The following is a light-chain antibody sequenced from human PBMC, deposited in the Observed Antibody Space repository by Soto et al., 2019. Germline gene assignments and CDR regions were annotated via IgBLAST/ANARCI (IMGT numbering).Light chain of an antibody. CDR1: NSNIGSKY. CDR2: RNN. V-gene: IGLV1-47*01. CDR3: DAWDNSLVGGPA. J-gene: IGLJ2*01. Sequence: QSVLTQPPSASGTPGQRVTISCSGSNSNIGSKYVYWYQQLPGTAPKLLLYRNNQRPSGVPDRFSGSKSGTSASLAISGLRSEDEADYYCDAWDNSLVGGPAFGGGTKLTVL.